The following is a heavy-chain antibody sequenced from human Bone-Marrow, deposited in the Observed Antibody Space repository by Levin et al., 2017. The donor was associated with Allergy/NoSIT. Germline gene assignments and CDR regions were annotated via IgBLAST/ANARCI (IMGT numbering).Heavy chain of an antibody. D-gene: IGHD3-3*01. V-gene: IGHV4-31*03. CDR2: ISYSGNT. CDR1: GGSINSGNYY. Sequence: LRLSCTVSGGSINSGNYYWTWIRQHPGKGLEWIGYISYSGNTFYNASLKSRLTISVDTSKTHFSLRLSPVTAADTAVYYCARGITIFGVVLAVNDAFDIWGQGTMVTVSS. CDR3: ARGITIFGVVLAVNDAFDI. J-gene: IGHJ3*02.